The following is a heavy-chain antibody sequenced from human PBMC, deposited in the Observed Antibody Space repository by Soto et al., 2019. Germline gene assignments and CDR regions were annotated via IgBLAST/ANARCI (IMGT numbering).Heavy chain of an antibody. CDR3: ARPIAAAGMGNMGWWFDP. CDR1: VGSISSSSYY. D-gene: IGHD6-13*01. J-gene: IGHJ5*02. V-gene: IGHV4-39*01. Sequence: PSETLSLTCTVSVGSISSSSYYWGWIRQPPGKGLEWIGSIYYSGSTYYNPSLKSRVTISVDTSKNQFSLKLSSVTAADTAVYYCARPIAAAGMGNMGWWFDPWGQGTLVTAPQ. CDR2: IYYSGST.